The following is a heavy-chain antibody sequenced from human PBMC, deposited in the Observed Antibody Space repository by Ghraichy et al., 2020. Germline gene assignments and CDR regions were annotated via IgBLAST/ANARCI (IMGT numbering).Heavy chain of an antibody. CDR2: IYYSGST. J-gene: IGHJ4*02. CDR3: ARQYWAPLYYFDY. CDR1: GGSISSSSYY. Sequence: ESLNISCTVSGGSISSSSYYWGWIRQPPGKGLEWIGSIYYSGSTYYNPSLKSRVTISVDTSKNQFSLKLSSVTAADTAVYYCARQYWAPLYYFDYWGQGTLVTVSS. D-gene: IGHD2-15*01. V-gene: IGHV4-39*01.